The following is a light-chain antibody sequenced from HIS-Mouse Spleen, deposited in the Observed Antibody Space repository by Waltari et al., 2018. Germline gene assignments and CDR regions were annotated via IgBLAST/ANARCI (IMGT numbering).Light chain of an antibody. CDR2: EDS. V-gene: IGLV3-10*01. CDR1: AFPKKY. Sequence: SYELTQPPSVSVAPGQTARITCSGDAFPKKYANVYQQKSGQAPVLVIYEDSKRPSGIPERFSGSSSGTMATLTISGAQVEDEADYYCYSTDSSGNHRVFGGGTKLTVL. CDR3: YSTDSSGNHRV. J-gene: IGLJ2*01.